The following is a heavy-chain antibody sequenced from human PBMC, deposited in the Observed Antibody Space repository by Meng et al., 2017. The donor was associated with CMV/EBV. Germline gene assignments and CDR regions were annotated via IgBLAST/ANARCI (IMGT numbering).Heavy chain of an antibody. D-gene: IGHD3-22*01. CDR1: YTLTELS. V-gene: IGHV1-24*01. Sequence: YTLTELSMHWVRQAPGKGLEWMGGFDPEDGETIYAQKFQGRVTMTEDTSTDTAYMELSSLRSEDTAVYYCATVPYNDSSGYSPDFDYWGQGTLVTVSS. CDR2: FDPEDGET. J-gene: IGHJ4*02. CDR3: ATVPYNDSSGYSPDFDY.